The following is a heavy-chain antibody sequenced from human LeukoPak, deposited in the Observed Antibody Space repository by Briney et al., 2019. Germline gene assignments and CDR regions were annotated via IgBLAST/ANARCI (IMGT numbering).Heavy chain of an antibody. J-gene: IGHJ3*02. CDR1: GYSFTSYW. CDR2: IYPGDSDT. V-gene: IGHV5-51*01. CDR3: ANAYCGSDCPRGEAFDI. Sequence: GESLKISCKGSGYSFTSYWIGWVRQMPGKGLEWMGIIYPGDSDTRYSPSFQGQVTISADKSISTAYLQWSSLKASDTAMYYCANAYCGSDCPRGEAFDIWGQGTMVTVSS. D-gene: IGHD2-21*02.